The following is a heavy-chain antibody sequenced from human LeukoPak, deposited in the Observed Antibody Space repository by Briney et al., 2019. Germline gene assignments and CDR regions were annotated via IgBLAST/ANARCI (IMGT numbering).Heavy chain of an antibody. CDR2: MYYSGSS. D-gene: IGHD5-12*01. Sequence: SETLSLTCNVSGGSISSSSYYWGWIRQPPGKGLEWFGRMYYSGSSYNNRSLKSQVTISVVTSKNQFTMKLSDGTAADTAVYYCASQYSGYLRNWFDPWGQGTLVTVSS. V-gene: IGHV4-39*01. J-gene: IGHJ5*02. CDR3: ASQYSGYLRNWFDP. CDR1: GGSISSSSYY.